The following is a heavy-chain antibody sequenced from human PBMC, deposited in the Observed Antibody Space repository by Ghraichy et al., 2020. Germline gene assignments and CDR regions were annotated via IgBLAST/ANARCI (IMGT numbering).Heavy chain of an antibody. D-gene: IGHD6-13*01. J-gene: IGHJ5*02. Sequence: GGSLRLSCAASGFTFINYEMNWVRQAPGKGLEYISYISSTGSTIYYADSVKGRFTSSRDNTKNSLYLQMNSLRAEDTAVYYCARSGGGMRRFDPWGQGTLVTVFS. CDR2: ISSTGSTI. CDR3: ARSGGGMRRFDP. V-gene: IGHV3-48*03. CDR1: GFTFINYE.